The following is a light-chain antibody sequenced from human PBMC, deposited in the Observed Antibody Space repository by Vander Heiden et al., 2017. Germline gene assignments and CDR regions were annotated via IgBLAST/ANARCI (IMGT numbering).Light chain of an antibody. CDR1: SSDVGGYHY. Sequence: QSALTQPASVSGSPGQSITISCPGTSSDVGGYHYVSWYQQHPGKAPKLMIYEVSNRPSGVSNRFSGSKSGNTASLTISGLQAEDEADYYCSSYTSSSAVVFGGRTKLTVL. J-gene: IGLJ2*01. CDR3: SSYTSSSAVV. V-gene: IGLV2-14*01. CDR2: EVS.